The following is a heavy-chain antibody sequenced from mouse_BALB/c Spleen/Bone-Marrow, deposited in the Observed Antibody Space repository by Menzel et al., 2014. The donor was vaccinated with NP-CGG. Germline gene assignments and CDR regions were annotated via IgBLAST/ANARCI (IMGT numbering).Heavy chain of an antibody. CDR2: INPGSGGT. V-gene: IGHV1-54*01. CDR1: GYAFTNYL. J-gene: IGHJ4*01. Sequence: QVQLKQSGAELVRPGTSVKVSCKASGYAFTNYLIEWVKQRPGQGLEWIGVINPGSGGTSYNENFKGKATLTADKSSSTAYMQLSSLTSDDSAVYFGARWLTGTSAMDYWGQGTSVTVSS. D-gene: IGHD4-1*01. CDR3: ARWLTGTSAMDY.